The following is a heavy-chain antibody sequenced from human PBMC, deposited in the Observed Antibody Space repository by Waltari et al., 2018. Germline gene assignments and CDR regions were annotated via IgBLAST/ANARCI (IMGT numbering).Heavy chain of an antibody. CDR2: IWYDGSNN. Sequence: QVQLVESGGGVVQPGRSLRLSCAASGFTFSSYGMHWVRQAPGKGLEWVAVIWYDGSNNYYADSLKGRFTISRDNSKNTLYLQMNSLRAEDTAVYYCAKTRVDYYYYMDVWGKGTTVTVSS. V-gene: IGHV3-30*18. CDR3: AKTRVDYYYYMDV. CDR1: GFTFSSYG. J-gene: IGHJ6*03.